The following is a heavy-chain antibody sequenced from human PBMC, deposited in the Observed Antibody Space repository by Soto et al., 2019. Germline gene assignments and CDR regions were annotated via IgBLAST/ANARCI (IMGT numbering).Heavy chain of an antibody. CDR1: GGTFNRYA. J-gene: IGHJ6*02. D-gene: IGHD3-3*01. V-gene: IGHV1-69*01. Sequence: QVQLVQSGAEVKKPGSSVKVSCKASGGTFNRYAISWVRQAPGQGLEWMGGIIPIFGIGNDAQRFQGRVTITADESTGTAYMELSSLRSEDTGVYYCARSAITLFGVVSIPPHRCSEMDVWGQGTTVAVSS. CDR2: IIPIFGIG. CDR3: ARSAITLFGVVSIPPHRCSEMDV.